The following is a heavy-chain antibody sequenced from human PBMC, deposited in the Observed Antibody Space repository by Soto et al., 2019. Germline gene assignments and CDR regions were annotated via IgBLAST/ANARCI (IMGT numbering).Heavy chain of an antibody. CDR2: IFSSDDK. Sequence: QVTLKESGPVLVKPTETLTLTCNVSGFSLSHTRMGLTWIRQPPGKALEWLAHIFSSDDKSYNTSLEPRITISKDTSESQVDLTMANMDPVDTATYYCARIDFWSRGVLDIWGPRTLVTVSS. J-gene: IGHJ3*02. D-gene: IGHD3-3*01. V-gene: IGHV2-26*01. CDR1: GFSLSHTRMG. CDR3: ARIDFWSRGVLDI.